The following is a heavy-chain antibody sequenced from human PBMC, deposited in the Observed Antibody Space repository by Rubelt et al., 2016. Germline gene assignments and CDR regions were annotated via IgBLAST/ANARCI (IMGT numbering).Heavy chain of an antibody. CDR1: GYTFTSYY. V-gene: IGHV1-46*01. J-gene: IGHJ5*02. CDR2: INPSGGST. D-gene: IGHD3-3*01. CDR3: ARSPRYDFEDNWFDP. Sequence: QVQLVQSGAEVKKPGASVKVSCQASGYTFTSYYMHWVRQAPGQGLEWLGIINPSGGSTSYEQKFQGRCTMTRDTSTSTVYMELSSLRSEDTAVYYCARSPRYDFEDNWFDPWGQGTLVTVSS.